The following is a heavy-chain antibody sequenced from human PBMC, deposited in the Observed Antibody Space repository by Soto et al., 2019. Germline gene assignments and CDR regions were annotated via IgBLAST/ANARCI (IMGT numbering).Heavy chain of an antibody. J-gene: IGHJ6*02. CDR2: ISYDGSNK. CDR3: ATFHGRDCGSTSCYIDYYYYYRMDV. V-gene: IGHV3-30*03. Sequence: QVQLVESGGGVVQPGRSLRLSCAASGFTFSSYGMHWVRQAPGKGLEWVAVISYDGSNKYYADSVKGRFTISRDNSKNTLYLQMNSLSAEDPAVYYCATFHGRDCGSTSCYIDYYYYYRMDVWGQGTTVTVSS. D-gene: IGHD2-2*02. CDR1: GFTFSSYG.